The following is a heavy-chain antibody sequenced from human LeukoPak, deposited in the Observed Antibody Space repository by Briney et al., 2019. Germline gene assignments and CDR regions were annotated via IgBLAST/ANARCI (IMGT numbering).Heavy chain of an antibody. CDR1: GDSISSDRYY. V-gene: IGHV4-61*02. J-gene: IGHJ6*02. CDR3: ARHCSSTSCPYYYYYYGMDV. Sequence: PSETLSLTCTVSGDSISSDRYYWSWIRQPAGKGLEWIGRIYSSGSTNYNPSLKSRVTISIDTSKSQFSLKLTSVTAADTAVYYCARHCSSTSCPYYYYYYGMDVWGQGTTVTVSS. D-gene: IGHD2-2*01. CDR2: IYSSGST.